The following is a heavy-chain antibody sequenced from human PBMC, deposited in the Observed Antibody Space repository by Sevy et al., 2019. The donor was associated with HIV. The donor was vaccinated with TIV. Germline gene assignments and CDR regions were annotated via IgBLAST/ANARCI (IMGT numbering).Heavy chain of an antibody. Sequence: GESLKISCAGSKITFSNHGMHWVRQAPGKGLERVAVIAIDGSNRFYEDSVKGRFTVSRDNSQNTLYLQMNSLTTEDTAVYYCAKDRSSSGTTETPDYWGQGTLVTVSS. D-gene: IGHD4-17*01. CDR3: AKDRSSSGTTETPDY. V-gene: IGHV3-30*18. J-gene: IGHJ4*02. CDR2: IAIDGSNR. CDR1: KITFSNHG.